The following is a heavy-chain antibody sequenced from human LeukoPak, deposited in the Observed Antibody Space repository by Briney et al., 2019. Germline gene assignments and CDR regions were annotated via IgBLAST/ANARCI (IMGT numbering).Heavy chain of an antibody. CDR2: ISSSGSTI. J-gene: IGHJ5*02. Sequence: GGSLRLSCAASGFTFSSYEMNWVRQAPGKGLEWVSYISSSGSTIYYADSVKGRFTISRDNAKNSLYLQMNSLRAEDTAVCYCARDTQAVAGPMYNWFDPWGQGTLVTVSS. D-gene: IGHD6-19*01. CDR3: ARDTQAVAGPMYNWFDP. CDR1: GFTFSSYE. V-gene: IGHV3-48*03.